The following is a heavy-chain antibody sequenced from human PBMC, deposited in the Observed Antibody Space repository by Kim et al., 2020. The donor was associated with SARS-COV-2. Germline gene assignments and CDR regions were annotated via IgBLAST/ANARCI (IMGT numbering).Heavy chain of an antibody. J-gene: IGHJ4*02. Sequence: ETLSLTCTVSGGSISSYYWSWIRQPPGKGLEWIGYIYYSGSTNYNPSLKSRVTISVDTSKNQFSLKLSSVTAADTAVYYCAREGVYSSGWNGGYFDYCGQGTMVTVSS. CDR1: GGSISSYY. D-gene: IGHD6-19*01. V-gene: IGHV4-59*13. CDR2: IYYSGST. CDR3: AREGVYSSGWNGGYFDY.